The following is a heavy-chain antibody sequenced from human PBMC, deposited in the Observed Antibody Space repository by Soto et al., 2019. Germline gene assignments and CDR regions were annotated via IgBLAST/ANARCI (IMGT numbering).Heavy chain of an antibody. D-gene: IGHD3-22*01. CDR3: ARTSLGPYYYDSSGYWFDY. J-gene: IGHJ4*02. CDR1: GGSISSGDYY. V-gene: IGHV4-30-4*01. Sequence: PSETLSLTCTVSGGSISSGDYYWSWIRQPPGKGLEWIGYIYYSGSTYYNPSLKSRVTISVDTSKNQFSLKLSSVTAADAAVYYCARTSLGPYYYDSSGYWFDYWGQGTLVTVSS. CDR2: IYYSGST.